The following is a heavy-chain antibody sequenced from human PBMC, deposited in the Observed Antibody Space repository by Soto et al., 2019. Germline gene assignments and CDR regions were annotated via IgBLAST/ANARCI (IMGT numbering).Heavy chain of an antibody. Sequence: EVQVLESGGGLVQPGWSLRLSCAATGFTFSDFAMSWVRQAPGKGLEWGSRIYGGGNGPHYADSVKGRVHISRDNSKNTLYLQMNSLRAEDTAVYYCAKMEGMDPWAYSFDYWGQGTLVTVSS. CDR2: IYGGGNGP. V-gene: IGHV3-23*01. CDR1: GFTFSDFA. J-gene: IGHJ4*02. CDR3: AKMEGMDPWAYSFDY. D-gene: IGHD2-2*03.